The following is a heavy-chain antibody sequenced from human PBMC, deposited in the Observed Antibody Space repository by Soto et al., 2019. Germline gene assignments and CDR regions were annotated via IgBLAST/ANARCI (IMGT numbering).Heavy chain of an antibody. CDR2: IYYSGST. CDR1: GGSISSYY. Sequence: SETLSLTCTVSGGSISSYYWSWIRQPPGKGLEWIGYIYYSGSTNYNPSLKSRVTISVDTSKNQFSLKLSSVTAADTAVYYCACCGSSYYYYYGMDVWGQGTTVTVSS. J-gene: IGHJ6*02. V-gene: IGHV4-59*01. CDR3: ACCGSSYYYYYGMDV. D-gene: IGHD1-26*01.